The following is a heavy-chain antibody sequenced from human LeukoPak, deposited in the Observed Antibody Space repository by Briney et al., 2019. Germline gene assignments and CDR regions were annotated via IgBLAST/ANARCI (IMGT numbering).Heavy chain of an antibody. Sequence: SETLSLTCTVSGGSISNYYWSWIRQSPGKGLEWIGYIYYNGNTNYNPSLKSRVTISLETSRNQFSLKLTSVTASDTAVYYCARSIVAAFDIWGQGTRVTVSS. D-gene: IGHD5-12*01. J-gene: IGHJ3*02. V-gene: IGHV4-59*08. CDR1: GGSISNYY. CDR3: ARSIVAAFDI. CDR2: IYYNGNT.